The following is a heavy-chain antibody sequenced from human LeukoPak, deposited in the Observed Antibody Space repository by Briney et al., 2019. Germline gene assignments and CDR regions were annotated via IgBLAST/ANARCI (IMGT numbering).Heavy chain of an antibody. D-gene: IGHD1-14*01. CDR1: GFTFNAYA. CDR2: VANDGRDK. V-gene: IGHV3-30*01. J-gene: IGHJ4*02. CDR3: ARDRNSPAKYYFDY. Sequence: GGSLRLSCAASGFTFNAYAMHWVRQAPGKGLEWVAVVANDGRDKQYADSMKGRFTISRGNSENTLYLQMNTLRAEDTAVYYCARDRNSPAKYYFDYWGQGTLVTVSS.